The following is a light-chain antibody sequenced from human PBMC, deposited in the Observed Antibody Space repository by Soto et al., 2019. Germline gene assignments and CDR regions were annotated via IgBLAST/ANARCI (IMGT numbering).Light chain of an antibody. CDR1: SGHNSYA. V-gene: IGLV4-69*01. CDR3: QTWGTGIYVV. CDR2: LNSDGSH. J-gene: IGLJ2*01. Sequence: QLVLTQSPSASASLGASVKLTCTLSSGHNSYAIAWHQQQPGTGPRFLMKLNSDGSHTKGDGIPDRFSGSSSGAERYLTISSLQSEDEADYYCQTWGTGIYVVFGGGTKLTVL.